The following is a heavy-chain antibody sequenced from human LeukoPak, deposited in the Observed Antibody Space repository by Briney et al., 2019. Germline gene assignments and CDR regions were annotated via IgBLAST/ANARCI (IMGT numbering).Heavy chain of an antibody. Sequence: GGSLRLSCAASGFTFSSYSMNWVRQAPGKGLEWVSSISSSSSYIYYADSVKGRFTISRDNAKNSLYLQMNSLRAEDTAVYYCARDPYSGGWHGAFDIWGQGTMVTVSS. J-gene: IGHJ3*02. CDR3: ARDPYSGGWHGAFDI. CDR2: ISSSSSYI. V-gene: IGHV3-21*01. CDR1: GFTFSSYS. D-gene: IGHD6-19*01.